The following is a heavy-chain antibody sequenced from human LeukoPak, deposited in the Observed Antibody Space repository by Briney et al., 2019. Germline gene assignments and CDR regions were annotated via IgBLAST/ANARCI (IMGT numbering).Heavy chain of an antibody. CDR1: GFSLSTSGVG. CDR2: IYWDDDK. J-gene: IGHJ4*02. V-gene: IGHV2-5*02. D-gene: IGHD4-17*01. Sequence: SGPTLANPTQTLTLTCTFSGFSLSTSGVGVGWIRQPPGKALEWLALIYWDDDKYYSPSLKSRLTITKDTSKNQVVLTITNMDPVDTATYFCAHRFVHGEHDYWGQGTLVTVSS. CDR3: AHRFVHGEHDY.